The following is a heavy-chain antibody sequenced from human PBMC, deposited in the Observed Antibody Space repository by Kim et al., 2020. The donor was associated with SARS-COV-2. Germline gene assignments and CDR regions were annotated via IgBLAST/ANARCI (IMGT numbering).Heavy chain of an antibody. CDR2: IYYSGST. CDR3: ARGLTTVTTD. CDR1: GGSISSYY. J-gene: IGHJ4*02. D-gene: IGHD4-17*01. V-gene: IGHV4-59*01. Sequence: SETLSLTCTVSGGSISSYYWSWIRQPPGKGLEWIGYIYYSGSTNYNPSLKSRVTISVDTSKNQFSLKLSSVTAADTAVYYCARGLTTVTTDWGQGTLVTVSS.